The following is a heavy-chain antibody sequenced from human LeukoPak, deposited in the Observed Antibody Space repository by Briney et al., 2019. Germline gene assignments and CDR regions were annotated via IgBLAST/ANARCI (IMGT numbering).Heavy chain of an antibody. V-gene: IGHV1-46*01. CDR2: INPSGGST. J-gene: IGHJ6*03. Sequence: GASVKVSCKASGYTFTSYYMHWVRQAPGQGLEWMGIINPSGGSTSYAQKFQGRVTMTRDMSTSTVYMELSSLRSEDTAVYYCARAGRTGTTLPSPYYYYMDVWGKGTTVTVSS. D-gene: IGHD1-7*01. CDR3: ARAGRTGTTLPSPYYYYMDV. CDR1: GYTFTSYY.